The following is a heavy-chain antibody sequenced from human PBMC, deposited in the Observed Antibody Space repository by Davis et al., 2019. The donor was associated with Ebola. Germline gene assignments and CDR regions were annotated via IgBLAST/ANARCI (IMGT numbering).Heavy chain of an antibody. CDR3: ARGKELRYFACMEV. Sequence: GGPLRPPCAAPGFTVTSNYMSWLRQPPGKGLESVSYISSSSSTIYYADSVKGRFTISRDNAKNSLYLQMNSLRDEDTAVYYCARGKELRYFACMEVWGQGTTVTVSS. V-gene: IGHV3-48*02. CDR2: ISSSSSTI. J-gene: IGHJ6*02. D-gene: IGHD3-9*01. CDR1: GFTVTSNY.